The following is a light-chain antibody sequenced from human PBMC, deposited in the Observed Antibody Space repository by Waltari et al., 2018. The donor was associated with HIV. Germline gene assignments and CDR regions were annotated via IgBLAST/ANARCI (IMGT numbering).Light chain of an antibody. J-gene: IGKJ2*01. V-gene: IGKV1-39*01. Sequence: DLPLTQFPCSLSATVGDRITITCRESQNIVTYLNWYQQKHGKAPNRLIYAGFSLQSGVPSRFSGHRSGTDFTLTISSLQPEDFATYYCQQSYSVPNTFGQGTKVDIK. CDR3: QQSYSVPNT. CDR2: AGF. CDR1: QNIVTY.